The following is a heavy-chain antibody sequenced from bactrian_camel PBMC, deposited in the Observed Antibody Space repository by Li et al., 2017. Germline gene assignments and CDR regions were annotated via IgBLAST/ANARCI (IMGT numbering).Heavy chain of an antibody. Sequence: HVQLVESGGGSVQAGGSLRLSCSASAFADDYYSIAWFRQAPGKEREGVAVIYTGSNSTFYGNSVAGRFTISQDNAKKTMYLNMDRLKPEDTAIYYCAARVGSVRRRGRISLAPDVYSHWGQGTQVTVS. D-gene: IGHD2*01. CDR3: AARVGSVRRRGRISLAPDVYSH. CDR1: AFADDYYS. V-gene: IGHV3S63*01. CDR2: IYTGSNST. J-gene: IGHJ4*01.